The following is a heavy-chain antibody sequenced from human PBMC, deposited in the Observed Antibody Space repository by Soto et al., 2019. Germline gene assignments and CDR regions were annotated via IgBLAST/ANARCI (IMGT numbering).Heavy chain of an antibody. D-gene: IGHD4-17*01. Sequence: GGSLRLSCTGSGFTFGDHAMSWVRRAPGKGLEWVGFIRSKAYGVTTEWAASVRGRFTFSRDDSKRIAYLKMNSLKTEDTGVFWCTGGPSPYGGDVWGRGTTVTVSS. CDR2: IRSKAYGVTT. V-gene: IGHV3-49*04. CDR3: TGGPSPYGGDV. J-gene: IGHJ6*02. CDR1: GFTFGDHA.